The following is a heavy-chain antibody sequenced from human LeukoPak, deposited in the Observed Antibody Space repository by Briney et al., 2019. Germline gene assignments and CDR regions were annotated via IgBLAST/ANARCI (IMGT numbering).Heavy chain of an antibody. D-gene: IGHD6-19*01. Sequence: SETLSLTCNVSGASINSNYWSWIRQPPGKGLEWIGYIYYTGTTNSGNTNYNPSLKSRVTMSIDTSKNQFSLKLSSVTAADTAVYYCARIAVAGGDYWGQGTLVTVSS. J-gene: IGHJ4*02. V-gene: IGHV4-59*12. CDR3: ARIAVAGGDY. CDR1: GASINSNY. CDR2: IYYTGTTNSGNT.